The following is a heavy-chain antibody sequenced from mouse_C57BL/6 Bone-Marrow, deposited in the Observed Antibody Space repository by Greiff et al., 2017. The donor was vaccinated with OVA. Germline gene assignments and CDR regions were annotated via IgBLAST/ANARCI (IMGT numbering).Heavy chain of an antibody. Sequence: QVTLKVSGPGILQSSQTLSLTCSFSGFSLSTSGMGVSWIRQPSGQGLVWLAHIYWDDDKRYNPSLKSRLTISKDTSRNQVFLKITSVDTADTATNYCALKNGSSLYYAMDYWGQGTSVTVSA. CDR2: IYWDDDK. CDR3: ALKNGSSLYYAMDY. D-gene: IGHD1-1*01. V-gene: IGHV8-12*01. CDR1: GFSLSTSGMG. J-gene: IGHJ4*01.